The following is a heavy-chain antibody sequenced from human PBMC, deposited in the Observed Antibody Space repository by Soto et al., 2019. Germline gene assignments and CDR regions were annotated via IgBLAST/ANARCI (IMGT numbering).Heavy chain of an antibody. CDR2: INPSGDRT. Sequence: ASVKVSCKASGYTFTNYYMHWVRQAPGQGLEWMGVINPSGDRTTSAQKFQGRVTMTRDTSSSTVYMDLSSLISEDTAVYYLARDWELGYWGQGTLVTVSS. V-gene: IGHV1-46*01. CDR3: ARDWELGY. CDR1: GYTFTNYY. J-gene: IGHJ4*02. D-gene: IGHD1-7*01.